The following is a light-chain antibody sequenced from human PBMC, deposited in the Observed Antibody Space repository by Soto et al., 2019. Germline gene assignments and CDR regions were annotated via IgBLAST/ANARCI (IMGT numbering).Light chain of an antibody. CDR2: DAS. J-gene: IGKJ1*01. Sequence: RMKQSKSALSAYKGDRVNITCRASQGISSYLAWYQQKPGKAPKLLIYDASSLESGVPQRFSGSGSGTEFTLTISSLQTDDFSTYYCQQYHSYWTFGQGTMVDIK. V-gene: IGKV1-8*01. CDR3: QQYHSYWT. CDR1: QGISSY.